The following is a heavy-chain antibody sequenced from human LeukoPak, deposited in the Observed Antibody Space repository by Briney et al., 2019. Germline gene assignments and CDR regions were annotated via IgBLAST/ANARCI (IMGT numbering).Heavy chain of an antibody. CDR1: GFTFSSYE. CDR3: ARESWLPLVY. CDR2: ISSSGSTI. V-gene: IGHV3-48*03. J-gene: IGHJ4*02. D-gene: IGHD6-19*01. Sequence: GGSLRLSCAASGFTFSSYEMNWVRQAPGKGLEWVSYISSSGSTIYYADPVKGRFTISRDNAKNSLYLQMNSLRAEDTAVYYCARESWLPLVYWGQGTLVTVSS.